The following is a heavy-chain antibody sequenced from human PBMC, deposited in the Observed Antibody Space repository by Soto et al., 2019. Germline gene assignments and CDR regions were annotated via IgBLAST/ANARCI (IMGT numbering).Heavy chain of an antibody. D-gene: IGHD2-15*01. J-gene: IGHJ3*02. CDR3: ARSGAEVVVADDAFDI. CDR1: GFTFSSYD. CDR2: IGTAGDT. V-gene: IGHV3-13*01. Sequence: EVQLVESGGGLVQPRGSLRLSCAASGFTFSSYDMHWVRQATGKGLEWVSAIGTAGDTYYPGSVKGRFTISRENAKNSLYLQMNSLRAEDTAVYYCARSGAEVVVADDAFDIWGQGTMVTVSS.